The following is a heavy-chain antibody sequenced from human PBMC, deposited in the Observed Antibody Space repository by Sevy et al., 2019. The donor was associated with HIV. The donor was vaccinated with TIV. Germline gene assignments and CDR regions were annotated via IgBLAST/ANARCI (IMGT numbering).Heavy chain of an antibody. Sequence: GGSLRLSCAASGFTFSDYYMSWIRQAPGKGLEWVSYISSSGSTIYYEDSVKGRFTISRINAKNSLYLQMNRLRAEDTAVHYCARSDSSGYYMWGAFDIWGQGTMVTVSS. V-gene: IGHV3-11*01. CDR1: GFTFSDYY. J-gene: IGHJ3*02. D-gene: IGHD3-22*01. CDR3: ARSDSSGYYMWGAFDI. CDR2: ISSSGSTI.